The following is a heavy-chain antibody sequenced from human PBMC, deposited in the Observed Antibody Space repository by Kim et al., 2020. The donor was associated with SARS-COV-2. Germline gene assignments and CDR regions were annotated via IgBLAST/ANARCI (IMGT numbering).Heavy chain of an antibody. CDR2: IKHDGIEK. J-gene: IGHJ6*02. V-gene: IGHV3-7*01. CDR3: AKNEGARAARPGYYYGMDV. D-gene: IGHD6-6*01. Sequence: GGSLRLSCAASKFTFGHYWMSWIRQAPGKGLECVATIKHDGIEKSYVDSVKGRFTVSRDNDNNSLYLQMNSLRVEDTAVYYCAKNEGARAARPGYYYGMDVWGQGTTVTVSS. CDR1: KFTFGHYW.